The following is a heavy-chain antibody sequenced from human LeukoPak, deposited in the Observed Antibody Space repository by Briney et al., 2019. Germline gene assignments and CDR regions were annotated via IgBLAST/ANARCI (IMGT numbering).Heavy chain of an antibody. D-gene: IGHD6-6*01. V-gene: IGHV4-39*07. CDR2: IYYSGST. J-gene: IGHJ4*02. CDR1: GGSISSSSYY. CDR3: ARFFKEAAFEYSSSSGYYFDY. Sequence: SETLSLTCTVSGGSISSSSYYWGWIRQPPGKGLEWIGSIYYSGSTYYNPSLKSRVTISVDTSKNQFSLKLSSVTAADTAVYYCARFFKEAAFEYSSSSGYYFDYWGQGTLVTVSS.